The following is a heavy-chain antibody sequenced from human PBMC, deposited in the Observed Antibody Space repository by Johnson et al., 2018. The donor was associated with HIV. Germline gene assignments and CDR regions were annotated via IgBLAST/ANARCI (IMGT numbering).Heavy chain of an antibody. CDR2: ISWNSGSI. J-gene: IGHJ3*02. Sequence: VQLVESGGGLVQPGRSLRLSCAASGFTFDDYAMHWVRQAPGKGLEWVSGISWNSGSIGYADSVKGRFTISRDNAKNSLYLQMNSLRAEDTALYYCAKGLGWELLTHDAFDIWGQGTKVTVSS. CDR3: AKGLGWELLTHDAFDI. D-gene: IGHD1-26*01. V-gene: IGHV3-9*01. CDR1: GFTFDDYA.